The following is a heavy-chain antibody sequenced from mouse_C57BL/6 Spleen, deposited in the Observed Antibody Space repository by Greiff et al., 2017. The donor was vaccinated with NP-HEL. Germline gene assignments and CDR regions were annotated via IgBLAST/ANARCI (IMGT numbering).Heavy chain of an antibody. J-gene: IGHJ3*01. V-gene: IGHV5-4*01. CDR1: GFTFSSYA. CDR3: AREDSSGYLPWFAY. Sequence: DVMLVESGGGLVKPGGSLKLSCAASGFTFSSYAMSWVRQTPEKRLEWVATISDGGSYTYYPDNVKGRFTISRDNAKNNLYLQMSHLKSEDTAMYYCAREDSSGYLPWFAYWGQGTLVTVSA. CDR2: ISDGGSYT. D-gene: IGHD3-2*02.